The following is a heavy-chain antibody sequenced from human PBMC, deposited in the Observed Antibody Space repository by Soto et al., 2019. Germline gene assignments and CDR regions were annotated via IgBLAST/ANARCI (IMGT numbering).Heavy chain of an antibody. V-gene: IGHV1-18*01. CDR2: ISAYNGNT. Sequence: QVPLVQSGAEVKKPGASVKVSCKASGYTFTSYGISWVRQAPGQGLEWMGWISAYNGNTNYAQKLQGRVTMTTDTSTSTAYMELRSLRSDDTAVYYCARENDFWSGYFTPDAFDIWGQGTMVTVSS. J-gene: IGHJ3*02. CDR3: ARENDFWSGYFTPDAFDI. D-gene: IGHD3-3*01. CDR1: GYTFTSYG.